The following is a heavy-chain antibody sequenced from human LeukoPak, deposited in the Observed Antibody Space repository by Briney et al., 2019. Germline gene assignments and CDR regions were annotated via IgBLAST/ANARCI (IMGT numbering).Heavy chain of an antibody. CDR1: GVTFSGYS. J-gene: IGHJ3*01. Sequence: GGSLRLSCAASGVTFSGYSMNWVRQAPGKGLEWVSVLFSGGNTFYADSLKGRVTISRDNSKNTVYFQMNSLTAEDTAVYYCASLLRGTFDVWGRGTMVTVSS. CDR3: ASLLRGTFDV. CDR2: LFSGGNT. V-gene: IGHV3-53*01.